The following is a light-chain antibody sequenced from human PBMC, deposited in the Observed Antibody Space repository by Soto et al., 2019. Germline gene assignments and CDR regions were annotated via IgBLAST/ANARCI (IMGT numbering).Light chain of an antibody. CDR3: SSYAGSNNYV. V-gene: IGLV2-8*01. CDR1: SGDVGGYNY. CDR2: EVS. J-gene: IGLJ1*01. Sequence: QSALTQPPSASGSPGQSVTISCTATSGDVGGYNYVSWYQQHPGKAPKLMIYEVSKRPSGVPDRFSGSKSGNTASLTVSGLQAEDEADYYCSSYAGSNNYVFGTGTKLT.